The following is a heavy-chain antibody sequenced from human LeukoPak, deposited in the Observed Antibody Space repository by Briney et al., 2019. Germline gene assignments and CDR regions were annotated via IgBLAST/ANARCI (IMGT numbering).Heavy chain of an antibody. CDR3: AGGRVWFDP. CDR1: GFTFDDYG. D-gene: IGHD3-16*01. Sequence: GGSLRLSCAASGFTFDDYGMSWVRQAPGKGLEWVSSISSSSSYIYYADSVKGRFTISRDNAKNSLYLHMNSLRAEDTAVYYCAGGRVWFDPWGQGTLVTVSS. V-gene: IGHV3-21*01. CDR2: ISSSSSYI. J-gene: IGHJ5*02.